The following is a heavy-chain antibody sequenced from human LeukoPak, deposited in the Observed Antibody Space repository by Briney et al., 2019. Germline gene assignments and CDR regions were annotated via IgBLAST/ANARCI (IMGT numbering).Heavy chain of an antibody. CDR1: GFTFSSYE. CDR3: AKGDVSVTREFDY. D-gene: IGHD7-27*01. V-gene: IGHV3-48*03. Sequence: GGSLRLSCAASGFTFSSYEMNWVRQAPGKGLEWVSYISSSGSTIYYADSVKGRFTISRDNAQNSLYLQMNSLRAEDTAVYYCAKGDVSVTREFDYWGQGTLVTVSS. J-gene: IGHJ4*02. CDR2: ISSSGSTI.